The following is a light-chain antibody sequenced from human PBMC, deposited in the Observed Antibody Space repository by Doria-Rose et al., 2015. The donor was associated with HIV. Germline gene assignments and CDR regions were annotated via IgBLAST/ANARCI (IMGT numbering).Light chain of an antibody. J-gene: IGKJ5*01. CDR2: GAS. Sequence: TQSPETLSVSPGESATLSCRASQSVSTDLAWYQHKPGQAPRLLIWGASTRATGIPARFSGSGSGTEFTLTISSLQSEDFAVYYCQQYGSLSAITFGQGTRLEIK. CDR1: QSVSTD. CDR3: QQYGSLSAIT. V-gene: IGKV3-15*01.